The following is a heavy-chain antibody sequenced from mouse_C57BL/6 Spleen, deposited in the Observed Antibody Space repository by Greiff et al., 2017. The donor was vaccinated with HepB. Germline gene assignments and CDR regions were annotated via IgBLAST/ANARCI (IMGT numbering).Heavy chain of an antibody. J-gene: IGHJ1*03. D-gene: IGHD3-3*01. CDR1: GFTFSDYY. Sequence: EVKLVESEGGLVQPGSSMKLSCTASGFTFSDYYMAWVRQVPEKGLEWVANINYDGSSTYYLDSLKSRFIISRDNAKNILYLQMSSLKSEDTATYYCARDGWDWYFDVWGTGTTVTVSS. V-gene: IGHV5-16*01. CDR2: INYDGSST. CDR3: ARDGWDWYFDV.